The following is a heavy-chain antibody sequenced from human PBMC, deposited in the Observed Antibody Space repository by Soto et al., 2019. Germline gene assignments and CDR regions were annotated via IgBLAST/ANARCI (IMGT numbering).Heavy chain of an antibody. CDR2: IYYSGTT. Sequence: QLPESGPGLVKPSETLSLTCTVSGASISSPSYYWRWIRQSPGKGLEWIGSIYYSGTTHYNPSLKSRLSLSVDTSNMQFSLDLTSVTASDSAIYFCVRKPNRQMAGDDWGQGTLVTVSS. CDR1: GASISSPSYY. CDR3: VRKPNRQMAGDD. V-gene: IGHV4-39*01. D-gene: IGHD2-8*01. J-gene: IGHJ4*02.